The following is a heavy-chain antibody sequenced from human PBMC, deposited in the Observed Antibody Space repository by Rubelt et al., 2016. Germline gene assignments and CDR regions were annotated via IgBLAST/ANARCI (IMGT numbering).Heavy chain of an antibody. CDR2: ISPNTAAS. J-gene: IGHJ4*02. V-gene: IGHV1-2*02. D-gene: IGHD2/OR15-2a*01. CDR1: GYTFSDYY. Sequence: QVLLTQSGAELKKPGASVRVSCKASGYTFSDYYIHWVRQAPGRGLEWMGWISPNTAASNFAQKFQGRVTLSRDTATSTAYMDRRSLTSDDTAIYYCARTEESGNYCDHWGQGTLVTVSS. CDR3: ARTEESGNYCDH.